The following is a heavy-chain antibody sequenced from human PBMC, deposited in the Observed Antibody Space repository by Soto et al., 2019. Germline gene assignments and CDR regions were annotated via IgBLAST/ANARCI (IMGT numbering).Heavy chain of an antibody. D-gene: IGHD2-2*01. J-gene: IGHJ6*03. CDR2: IFYSGTT. Sequence: SETLSLTCTVSGGSISSGNYYWSWIRQPPGKGLEWIGYIFYSGTTYYNPSLKSRVIISVDTSNNQFSLKVNSVTAADTAVYYCARGCSSPDCWLMGEIYYYYYMDVWGKGTTVTVSS. CDR1: GGSISSGNYY. CDR3: ARGCSSPDCWLMGEIYYYYYMDV. V-gene: IGHV4-30-4*01.